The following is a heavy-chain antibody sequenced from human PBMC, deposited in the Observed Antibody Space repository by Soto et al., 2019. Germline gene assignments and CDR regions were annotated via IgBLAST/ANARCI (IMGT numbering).Heavy chain of an antibody. Sequence: QITLKESGPPLVKPTQTLTLTCTFSGFSLSTSGVGVGWIRQPPGTALEWLALIYWDDGKRYSPSLKSRLTITKDTSKNQVVLTMTNMDPVDTATYYCAHSLYDYVWGTNWFDPWGQGTLVTVSS. CDR3: AHSLYDYVWGTNWFDP. CDR1: GFSLSTSGVG. D-gene: IGHD3-16*01. CDR2: IYWDDGK. V-gene: IGHV2-5*02. J-gene: IGHJ5*02.